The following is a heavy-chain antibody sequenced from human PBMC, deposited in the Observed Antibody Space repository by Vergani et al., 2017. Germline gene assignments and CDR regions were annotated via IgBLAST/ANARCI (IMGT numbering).Heavy chain of an antibody. V-gene: IGHV4-31*03. CDR2: IYYSGST. CDR3: ARHRTRWSGSSTDYYYYMDV. Sequence: QVQLQESGPGLVKPSQTLSLTCTVSGCPISSGGYYWSWIRQHPGKGLEWIGYIYYSGSTYYNPSLKSRVTISVDTSKNQFSLKLSSVTAADTAVYYCARHRTRWSGSSTDYYYYMDVWGKGTTVTVSS. CDR1: GCPISSGGYY. D-gene: IGHD2-2*01. J-gene: IGHJ6*03.